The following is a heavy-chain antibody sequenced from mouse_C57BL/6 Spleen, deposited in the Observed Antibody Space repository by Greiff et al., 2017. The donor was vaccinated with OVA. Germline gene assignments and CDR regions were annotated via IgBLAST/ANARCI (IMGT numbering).Heavy chain of an antibody. D-gene: IGHD4-1*01. Sequence: EVKLVESGPGLVKPSQSLSLTCSVTGYSITSGYYWNWIRQFPGNKLEWMGYISYDGSNNYNPSLKNRISITRDTSKNQFFLKLNSVTTEDTATYYCARDRELTGWFAYWGQGTLVTVSA. CDR2: ISYDGSN. CDR3: ARDRELTGWFAY. J-gene: IGHJ3*01. V-gene: IGHV3-6*01. CDR1: GYSITSGYY.